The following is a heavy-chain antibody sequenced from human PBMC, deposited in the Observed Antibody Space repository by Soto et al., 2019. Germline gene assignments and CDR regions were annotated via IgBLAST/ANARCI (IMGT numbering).Heavy chain of an antibody. V-gene: IGHV4-39*01. Sequence: SETLSLTCTVSGGSISSSSYYWGWIRQPPGKGLEWIGSIYYSGSTYYNPSLKSRVTISVDTSKNQFSLKLSSVTAADTAVYYCARLEWATVTTVDYWGQGTLVTVSS. CDR2: IYYSGST. CDR3: ARLEWATVTTVDY. D-gene: IGHD4-17*01. CDR1: GGSISSSSYY. J-gene: IGHJ4*02.